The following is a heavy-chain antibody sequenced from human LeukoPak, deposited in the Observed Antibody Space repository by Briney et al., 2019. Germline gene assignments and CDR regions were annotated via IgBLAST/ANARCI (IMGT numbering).Heavy chain of an antibody. J-gene: IGHJ4*02. D-gene: IGHD1-26*01. Sequence: AGGSLRLSCAASGFTFSSYWMGWVRQAPGKGLEWVANIKEDGSETHYVDSVKGRFTISRDNAKNSLYLQMNSLRAEDTAVYYRARVRDYTGSYYADWGQGTLVTVSS. CDR3: ARVRDYTGSYYAD. V-gene: IGHV3-7*01. CDR1: GFTFSSYW. CDR2: IKEDGSET.